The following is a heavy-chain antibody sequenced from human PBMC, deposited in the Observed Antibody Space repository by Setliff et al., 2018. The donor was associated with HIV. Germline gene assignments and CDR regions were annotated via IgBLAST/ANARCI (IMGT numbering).Heavy chain of an antibody. J-gene: IGHJ4*02. CDR2: IRYDGTNK. V-gene: IGHV3-30*02. CDR1: GFNFRTSG. D-gene: IGHD3-9*01. CDR3: ARDGTYNIFTGLVAFDY. Sequence: GGSLRLSCAASGFNFRTSGIHWVRQAPGKGLEWVAFIRYDGTNKYYEDSVKGRFTISRDNSKNRLFLQMNSLRAEDAAVYYCARDGTYNIFTGLVAFDYWGQGTLVTVSS.